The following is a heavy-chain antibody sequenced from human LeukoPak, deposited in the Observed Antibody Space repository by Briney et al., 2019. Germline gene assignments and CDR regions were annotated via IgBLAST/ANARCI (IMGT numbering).Heavy chain of an antibody. V-gene: IGHV4-34*01. CDR1: GVPFSNYY. CDR3: ARVGLYCSSTSCHGENYFDY. Sequence: SETLSLTCAVSGVPFSNYYWSWVRQSPRQGLEWIGEINHSGYTNYNPSLKSRVTMSIDTSKNQFSLRLTSVTAADTAVYYCARVGLYCSSTSCHGENYFDYWGQGTLVTVSS. D-gene: IGHD2-2*01. J-gene: IGHJ4*02. CDR2: INHSGYT.